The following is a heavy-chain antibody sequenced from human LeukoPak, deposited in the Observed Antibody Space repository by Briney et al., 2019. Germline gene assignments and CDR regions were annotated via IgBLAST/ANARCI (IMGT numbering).Heavy chain of an antibody. Sequence: PSETLSLTCTVSGGSISSSSYYWGWIRQPPGKGLEGIGSIYYSGSTYYNPSLKSRVTISVDTSKNQFSLKLSSVTAADTAVYYCARFGTTVTNFDYWGQGTLVTVSS. CDR3: ARFGTTVTNFDY. CDR2: IYYSGST. D-gene: IGHD4-17*01. CDR1: GGSISSSSYY. V-gene: IGHV4-39*01. J-gene: IGHJ4*02.